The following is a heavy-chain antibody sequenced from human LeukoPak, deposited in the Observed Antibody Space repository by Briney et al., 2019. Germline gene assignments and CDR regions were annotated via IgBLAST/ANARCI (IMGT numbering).Heavy chain of an antibody. CDR2: IIPIFGTA. CDR1: GGTFSSYA. V-gene: IGHV1-69*05. J-gene: IGHJ6*03. CDR3: ARDRGRIAAAAPGYYYMDV. Sequence: GASVKVSCKASGGTFSSYAISRVRQAPGQGLEWMGGIIPIFGTANYAQKFQGRVTITTDESTSTAYMELSSLRSEDTAVYYCARDRGRIAAAAPGYYYMDVWGKGTTVTVSS. D-gene: IGHD6-13*01.